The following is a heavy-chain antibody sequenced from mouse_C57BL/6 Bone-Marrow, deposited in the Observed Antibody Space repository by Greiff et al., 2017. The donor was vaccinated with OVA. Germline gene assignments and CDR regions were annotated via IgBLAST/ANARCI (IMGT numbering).Heavy chain of an antibody. Sequence: EVQLQQSGAELVRPGASVKLSCTASGFNIKDDYMHWVKQRPEQGLEWIGWIDPENGDTEYASKFKGKATITADKASNTAYLQLSSLTSDDSAVYYCTTWTFTSAYWGPGPLLTVSA. CDR2: IDPENGDT. CDR1: GFNIKDDY. J-gene: IGHJ3*01. D-gene: IGHD2-12*01. V-gene: IGHV14-4*01. CDR3: TTWTFTSAY.